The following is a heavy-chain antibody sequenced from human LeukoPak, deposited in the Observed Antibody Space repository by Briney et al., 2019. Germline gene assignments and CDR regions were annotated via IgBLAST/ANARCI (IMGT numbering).Heavy chain of an antibody. V-gene: IGHV4-34*01. D-gene: IGHD3-10*01. CDR3: AAAGVRGVGEDY. J-gene: IGHJ4*02. CDR1: GGSFSGYY. Sequence: SETLSLTCAVYGGSFSGYYWSWIRQPPGKGLEWIGEINHSGSTNYNPSLKSRVTISVDTSKNQFSLKLSSVTAADTAVYYCAAAGVRGVGEDYWGQGTLVTVSP. CDR2: INHSGST.